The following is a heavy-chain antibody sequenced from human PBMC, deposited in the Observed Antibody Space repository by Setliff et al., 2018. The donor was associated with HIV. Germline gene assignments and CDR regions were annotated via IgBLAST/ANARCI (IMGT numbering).Heavy chain of an antibody. V-gene: IGHV4-61*09. CDR2: IYIRGGTT. CDR3: ARSQETSVAATEI. Sequence: SQTLSLPCAVSGASISDGTYYWSWIRQPAGKGLDWIGHIYIRGGTTNYSPSLKSRVTISLDTSKNQFSLSLSSVTASDTALYYCARSQETSVAATEIWGQGTMVTVSS. CDR1: GASISDGTYY. J-gene: IGHJ3*02.